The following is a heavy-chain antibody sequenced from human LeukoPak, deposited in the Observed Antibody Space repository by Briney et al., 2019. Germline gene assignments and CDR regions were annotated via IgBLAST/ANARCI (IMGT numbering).Heavy chain of an antibody. CDR1: GGSISSYH. V-gene: IGHV4-59*08. Sequence: PSETLSLTCTVSGGSISSYHWSWVRQPPGKGLEWIAYIYYTGSTNYNPSLKSRVTVSVDTSKNQFSLKLSSVTAADMAVYYCARHLGLKGFDPWGQGTLVTVSS. CDR2: IYYTGST. D-gene: IGHD3/OR15-3a*01. CDR3: ARHLGLKGFDP. J-gene: IGHJ5*02.